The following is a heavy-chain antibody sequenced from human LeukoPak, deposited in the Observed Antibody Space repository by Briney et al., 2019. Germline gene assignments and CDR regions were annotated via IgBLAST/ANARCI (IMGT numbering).Heavy chain of an antibody. CDR1: GGTFSSYA. J-gene: IGHJ6*02. V-gene: IGHV1-69*13. D-gene: IGHD2-2*01. Sequence: ASVKVSCKASGGTFSSYAISWVRQASGQGLEWMGGIIPIFGTANYAQKFQGRVTITADESTSTAYMELSSLRSEDTAVYYCASVVPAATGYYGMDVWGQGTTVTVSS. CDR2: IIPIFGTA. CDR3: ASVVPAATGYYGMDV.